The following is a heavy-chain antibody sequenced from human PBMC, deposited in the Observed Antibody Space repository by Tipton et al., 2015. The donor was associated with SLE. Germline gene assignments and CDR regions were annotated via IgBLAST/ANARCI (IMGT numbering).Heavy chain of an antibody. CDR1: GYSISSGYY. CDR3: AREIPTIYAFDI. CDR2: IYHSGST. D-gene: IGHD5-24*01. J-gene: IGHJ3*02. Sequence: TLSLTCAVSGYSISSGYYWGWIRQPPGKGLEWIGSIYHSGSTKYNPSLKSRVTISVDTSKNQFSLKLTSVTAADTAVYYCAREIPTIYAFDIWGQETMVTVSS. V-gene: IGHV4-38-2*02.